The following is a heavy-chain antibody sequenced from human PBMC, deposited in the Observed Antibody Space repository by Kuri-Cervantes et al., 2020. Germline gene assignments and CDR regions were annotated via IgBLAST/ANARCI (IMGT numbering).Heavy chain of an antibody. CDR3: AREPSGSNAGAVDY. J-gene: IGHJ4*02. Sequence: GGSLRLSCAASGFTFSSYAMSWVRQAPGKGLEWVSAISGSGGSTYYADSVKGRFTISRDNSMNTLYLQMNSLRAEDSAVYYCAREPSGSNAGAVDYWGQGTLVTSPQ. CDR1: GFTFSSYA. D-gene: IGHD4-23*01. V-gene: IGHV3-23*01. CDR2: ISGSGGST.